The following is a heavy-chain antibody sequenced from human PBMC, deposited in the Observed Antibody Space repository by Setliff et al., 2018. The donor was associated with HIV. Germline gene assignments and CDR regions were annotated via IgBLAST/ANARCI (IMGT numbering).Heavy chain of an antibody. CDR3: ARGVEYYNTRGMGVYFDF. D-gene: IGHD3-10*01. Sequence: PSETLSLTCTVSGDSLSKNYWSWIRQPAGKGLEWIGRIYTSGSTNYNPSLRSRVAMSVDTSKNQFSLKLSSVIAADTAIYYCARGVEYYNTRGMGVYFDFWGQGTLVTVSS. CDR2: IYTSGST. CDR1: GDSLSKNY. J-gene: IGHJ4*02. V-gene: IGHV4-4*07.